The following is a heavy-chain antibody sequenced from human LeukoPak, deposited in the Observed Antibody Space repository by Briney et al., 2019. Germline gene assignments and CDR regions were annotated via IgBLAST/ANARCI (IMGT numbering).Heavy chain of an antibody. CDR3: ARDDHNSGVDN. J-gene: IGHJ4*02. D-gene: IGHD5-24*01. V-gene: IGHV4-59*08. CDR1: GGSISSYY. Sequence: SETLSLTCTVSGGSISSYYWSWIRQPPGKGLEWIGYIYYSGSTNYNPSLKSRVTISVDTSKNQFSLKLSSVTAVDTAVYYCARDDHNSGVDNWGQGTLVTVAS. CDR2: IYYSGST.